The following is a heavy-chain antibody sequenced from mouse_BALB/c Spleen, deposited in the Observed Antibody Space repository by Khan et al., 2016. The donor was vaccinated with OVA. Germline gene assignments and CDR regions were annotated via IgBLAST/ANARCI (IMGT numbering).Heavy chain of an antibody. CDR3: AKFTPDYYSMDY. Sequence: QVQLKESGPGLVAPSESLSITCTVSGFSLSSYGVNWVRQPPGKGLEWLGVIWGDGSTNYHSGLKSRLTINKDNSKSQVFLKLNSLQTYDTATYYCAKFTPDYYSMDYWGQGTSVTVS. CDR1: GFSLSSYG. CDR2: IWGDGST. V-gene: IGHV2-3*01. J-gene: IGHJ4*01. D-gene: IGHD1-1*01.